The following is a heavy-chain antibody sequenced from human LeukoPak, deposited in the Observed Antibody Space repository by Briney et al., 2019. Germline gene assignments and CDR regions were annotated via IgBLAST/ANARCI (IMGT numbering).Heavy chain of an antibody. CDR1: GFTFSSYG. CDR3: ARDPIPYYYGSGSYYKYYYYGMDV. CDR2: IWYDGSNK. J-gene: IGHJ6*02. V-gene: IGHV3-33*01. D-gene: IGHD3-10*01. Sequence: GGSLRLSCAASGFTFSSYGMHWVRQAPGKGLEWVAVIWYDGSNKYYADSVKGRFTISRDNSKNTLYLQMNSLRAEDTAVYYCARDPIPYYYGSGSYYKYYYYGMDVWGQGTTVTVSS.